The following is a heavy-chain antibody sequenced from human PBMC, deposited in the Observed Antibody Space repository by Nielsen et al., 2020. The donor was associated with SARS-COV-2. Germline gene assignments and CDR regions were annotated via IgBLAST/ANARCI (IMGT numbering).Heavy chain of an antibody. CDR1: GYTFTSYD. D-gene: IGHD3-9*01. Sequence: ASVKVSCKASGYTFTSYDINWVRQATGQGLEWMGWMNPNSGNTGYAQKFQGGVTMTRNTSISTAYMELSSLRSEDTAVYYCVRGILTGYYNVISGEVYYYGMDVWGQGTTVTVSS. J-gene: IGHJ6*02. CDR2: MNPNSGNT. CDR3: VRGILTGYYNVISGEVYYYGMDV. V-gene: IGHV1-8*01.